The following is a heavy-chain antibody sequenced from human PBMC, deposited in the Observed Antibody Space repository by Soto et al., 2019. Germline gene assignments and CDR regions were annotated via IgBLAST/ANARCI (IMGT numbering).Heavy chain of an antibody. CDR2: THHSGRT. CDR1: GGSMSSSNW. CDR3: ARYEATVLDY. Sequence: SETLSLTCTVSGGSMSSSNWWNWVRQPPGKGLEWIGETHHSGRTNYNPSLKSRVTISVDKSKNHFSLKLSSVTAADTAVYYCARYEATVLDYWGQGTLVTVSS. J-gene: IGHJ4*02. V-gene: IGHV4-4*02. D-gene: IGHD4-17*01.